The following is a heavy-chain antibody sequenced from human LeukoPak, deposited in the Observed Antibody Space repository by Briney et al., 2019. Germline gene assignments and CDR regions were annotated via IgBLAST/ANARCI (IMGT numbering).Heavy chain of an antibody. CDR2: TYYRSKWYN. J-gene: IGHJ4*02. CDR1: GDSVSNNGGA. CDR3: ARSGSSSIDY. Sequence: SQTLSLTCGISGDSVSNNGGAWNWIRQSSSRGLEWLARTYYRSKWYNDYAVSVKSRISINSDTSKNQFSLQLNSVTPEDTAVYYCARSGSSSIDYWGQGTLVTVSS. D-gene: IGHD6-6*01. V-gene: IGHV6-1*01.